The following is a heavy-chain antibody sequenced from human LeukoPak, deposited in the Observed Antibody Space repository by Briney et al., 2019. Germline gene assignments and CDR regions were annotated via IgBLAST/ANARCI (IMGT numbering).Heavy chain of an antibody. J-gene: IGHJ4*02. CDR2: ISGSGGST. D-gene: IGHD3-3*01. Sequence: GGSLRLSCAASGFTFSSYAMSWVRQAPGKGLEWVSAISGSGGSTYYADSVKGRFTVSRDNSKNTLYLQMNSLRAEDTAVYYCAKGYGVYDFWSGLDYWGQGTLVTVSS. V-gene: IGHV3-23*01. CDR3: AKGYGVYDFWSGLDY. CDR1: GFTFSSYA.